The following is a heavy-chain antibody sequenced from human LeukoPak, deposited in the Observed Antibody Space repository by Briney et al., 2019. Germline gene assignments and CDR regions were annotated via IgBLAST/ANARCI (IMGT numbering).Heavy chain of an antibody. V-gene: IGHV3-21*04. CDR1: GFTFSSYS. J-gene: IGHJ4*02. D-gene: IGHD3-10*01. Sequence: SGGSLRLSCAASGFTFSSYSMNWVRQAPGKGLEWVSSISSSSSSIYYADSVKGRFTISRDNAKNSLYLQMNSLRAEDTAVYYCASQVAFMARGGYYFDYWGQGTLVTVSS. CDR2: ISSSSSSI. CDR3: ASQVAFMARGGYYFDY.